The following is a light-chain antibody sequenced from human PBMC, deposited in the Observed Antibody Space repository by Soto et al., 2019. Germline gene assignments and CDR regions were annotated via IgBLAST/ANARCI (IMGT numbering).Light chain of an antibody. J-gene: IGLJ1*01. V-gene: IGLV2-14*01. CDR2: DVS. Sequence: QSALTQPASVSGSPGQSITISCTGTSSDVGGYNYVSWYQQHPGKAPKLMIYDVSNRPSGVSNRFSGSKSGNTASLTISGLQAEDEADYYCSSYTSSSTPYVFGTGTNDT. CDR1: SSDVGGYNY. CDR3: SSYTSSSTPYV.